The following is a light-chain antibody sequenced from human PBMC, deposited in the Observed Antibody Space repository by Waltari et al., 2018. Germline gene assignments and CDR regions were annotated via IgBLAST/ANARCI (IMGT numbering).Light chain of an antibody. CDR3: CSYAGSHSWV. CDR2: EVS. J-gene: IGLJ3*02. V-gene: IGLV2-11*01. Sequence: QSALTQPRSVSGSPGQSVTLSCPGTSRYVGCYDYVSWYKQRPGKAPKVMVYEVSMRPSGVPDRFSGSKSGNTASLTISGLQAEDEAEYYCCSYAGSHSWVFGGGTRLTVL. CDR1: SRYVGCYDY.